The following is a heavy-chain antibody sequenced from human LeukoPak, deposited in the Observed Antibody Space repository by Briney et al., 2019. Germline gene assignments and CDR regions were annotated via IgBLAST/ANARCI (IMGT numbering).Heavy chain of an antibody. CDR2: IYYSGST. V-gene: IGHV4-39*01. Sequence: SETLSLTCTVSGGSISSSSYYWGWIRQPPGKGLEWIGSIYYSGSTYYNPSLKSRVTISVDTSKNQFSLKLSSVTAADTAVYYCARRGPNYYDSSGYFTDAFDIWGQGTMVTVS. CDR3: ARRGPNYYDSSGYFTDAFDI. J-gene: IGHJ3*02. D-gene: IGHD3-22*01. CDR1: GGSISSSSYY.